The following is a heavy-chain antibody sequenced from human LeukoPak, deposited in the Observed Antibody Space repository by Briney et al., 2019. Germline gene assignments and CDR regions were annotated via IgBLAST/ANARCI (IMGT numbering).Heavy chain of an antibody. Sequence: PSETLSLTCAVYGGSFSGYYWSWIRQPPGKGREGVGEINHSGSTNYNPSLKSRVTISADTSKNQFSLKLSSVTAADTAVYYCARGLRRLVFSPFDYWGQGTLVTVSS. V-gene: IGHV4-34*01. J-gene: IGHJ4*02. CDR2: INHSGST. D-gene: IGHD6-6*01. CDR3: ARGLRRLVFSPFDY. CDR1: GGSFSGYY.